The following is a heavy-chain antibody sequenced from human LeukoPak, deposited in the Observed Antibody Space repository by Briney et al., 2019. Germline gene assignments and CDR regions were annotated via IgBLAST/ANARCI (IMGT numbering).Heavy chain of an antibody. J-gene: IGHJ6*02. CDR2: ISTSGSTT. Sequence: PGGSLRLSCAASGFTVSSNYMSWVRQAPGKGLEWVSYISTSGSTTYYADSVKGRFIISRDNARNSLHLQMNSLRADDTAVYYCARGHYVVDVWGQGTTVTVSS. CDR3: ARGHYVVDV. CDR1: GFTVSSNY. V-gene: IGHV3-11*01.